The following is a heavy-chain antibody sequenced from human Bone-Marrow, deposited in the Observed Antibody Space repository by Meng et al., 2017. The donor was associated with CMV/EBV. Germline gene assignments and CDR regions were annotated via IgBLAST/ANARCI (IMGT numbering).Heavy chain of an antibody. V-gene: IGHV4-59*01. CDR1: GGSISSYH. J-gene: IGHJ6*02. CDR3: AGSYEDIVVVPAADTAPRYYYYGMDV. Sequence: SETLSLTCPVPGGSISSYHWSWIRQPPGKGLEWIGYINFSETTNYNPSLKSRFTISVDTSKNQFSLKLSSVTAEDTAGYFCAGSYEDIVVVPAADTAPRYYYYGMDVWGQGTTVTVSS. CDR2: INFSETT. D-gene: IGHD2-2*01.